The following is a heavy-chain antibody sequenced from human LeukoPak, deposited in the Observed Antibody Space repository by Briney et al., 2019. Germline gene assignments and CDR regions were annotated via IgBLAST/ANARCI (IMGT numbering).Heavy chain of an antibody. J-gene: IGHJ4*02. CDR2: INPNSGNT. D-gene: IGHD6-19*01. V-gene: IGHV1-8*02. CDR3: ARGYKYSSGWSVW. Sequence: ASVKVSCKASGYTFTGYYMHWVRQAPGQGLEWMGWINPNSGNTGYAQKFQGRVTMTRNTSISTAYMELSSLRSEDTAVYYCARGYKYSSGWSVWWGQGTLVTVSS. CDR1: GYTFTGYY.